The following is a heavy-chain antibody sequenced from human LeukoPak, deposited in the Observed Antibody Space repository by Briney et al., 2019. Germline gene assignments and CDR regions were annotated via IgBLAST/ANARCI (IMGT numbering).Heavy chain of an antibody. CDR3: ARGVQLWLGLYYYYYMDV. V-gene: IGHV3-7*01. CDR1: GFTFSSYW. Sequence: PGGSLRLSCVASGFTFSSYWMSWVRQAPGKGLEWVANIKKDGSEKYYVDSVKGRFTISRDNAKTSLYLQMNSLRAEDTAVYYCARGVQLWLGLYYYYYMDVWGKGTTVTVSS. J-gene: IGHJ6*03. D-gene: IGHD5-18*01. CDR2: IKKDGSEK.